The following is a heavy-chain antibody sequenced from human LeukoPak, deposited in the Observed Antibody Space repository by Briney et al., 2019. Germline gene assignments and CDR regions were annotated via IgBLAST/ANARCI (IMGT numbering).Heavy chain of an antibody. CDR1: GGSISSSSYY. CDR3: AIHIVVVPAAKKKNWFDP. V-gene: IGHV4-39*01. CDR2: INHSGST. Sequence: SETLSLTCTVSGGSISSSSYYWSWLRQPPGKGLEWIGEINHSGSTNYNPSLKSRVTISVDTSKNQFSLKLSSVTAADTAVYYCAIHIVVVPAAKKKNWFDPWGQGTLVTVSS. D-gene: IGHD2-2*01. J-gene: IGHJ5*02.